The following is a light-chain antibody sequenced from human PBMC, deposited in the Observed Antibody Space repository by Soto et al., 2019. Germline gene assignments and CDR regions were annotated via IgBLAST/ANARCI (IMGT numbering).Light chain of an antibody. CDR3: ISYTVSRSYV. CDR2: SVS. Sequence: QSALTQPASVSGSPGQSITISCSGTSSDIGTYDHVAWFQQFPGKTPKLMIYSVSNRPSGVSYRFSGSKSGNTASLTISGHQAEDEADYYCISYTVSRSYVFGTGTKVTVL. CDR1: SSDIGTYDH. J-gene: IGLJ1*01. V-gene: IGLV2-14*01.